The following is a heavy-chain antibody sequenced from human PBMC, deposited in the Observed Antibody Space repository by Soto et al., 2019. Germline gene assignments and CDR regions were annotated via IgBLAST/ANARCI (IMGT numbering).Heavy chain of an antibody. J-gene: IGHJ4*02. CDR2: ISDIGART. D-gene: IGHD5-12*01. V-gene: IGHV3-23*01. Sequence: EVQVLESGGDLVQPGGSLRLSCAASGFTFSTYAMNWVRQAPGKGLEWVSSISDIGARTYYAESVKGRLSISRDNSKNTLYLQMNSLRAEDTAVYYCAKSRGRYRGHDYGSYFDQWGQGTLVIVSS. CDR3: AKSRGRYRGHDYGSYFDQ. CDR1: GFTFSTYA.